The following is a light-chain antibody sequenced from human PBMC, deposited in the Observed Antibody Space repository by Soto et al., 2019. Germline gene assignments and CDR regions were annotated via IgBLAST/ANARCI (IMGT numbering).Light chain of an antibody. Sequence: DIQMTQSPSTLSSFVGDRVTITCRASQSIGVWLAWYQQKPGKAPKLLIYDASNLQTGVPSRFSGSGSGTEFSLPISSLQPDDFATYYCQQYDVDSVTFGQGTKVEIK. J-gene: IGKJ1*01. V-gene: IGKV1-5*01. CDR2: DAS. CDR3: QQYDVDSVT. CDR1: QSIGVW.